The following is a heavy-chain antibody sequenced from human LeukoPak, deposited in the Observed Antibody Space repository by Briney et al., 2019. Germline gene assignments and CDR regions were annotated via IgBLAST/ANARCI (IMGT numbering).Heavy chain of an antibody. V-gene: IGHV6-1*01. CDR1: GDSVSSSSVA. J-gene: IGHJ5*02. CDR2: TYYRSKWYS. Sequence: SQTLSLTCVISGDSVSSSSVAWNWIRQSPSRGLEWLGRTYYRSKWYSDYAVSVKSRITINPDTSKNQFSLQMNSVTPEDTAVYYCARDLGWFDPWGQGTLVTVSS. CDR3: ARDLGWFDP.